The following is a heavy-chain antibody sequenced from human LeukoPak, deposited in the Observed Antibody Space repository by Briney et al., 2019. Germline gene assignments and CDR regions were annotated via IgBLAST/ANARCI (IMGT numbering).Heavy chain of an antibody. V-gene: IGHV4-59*12. CDR1: GGSISSYY. CDR3: ARGGDLYSSGWHFDY. Sequence: SETLSLTCTVSGGSISSYYWSWIRQPPGKGLEWIGYIYHSGSTYYNPSLKSRVTISVDRSKNQFSLKLSSVTAADTAVYYCARGGDLYSSGWHFDYWGQGTLVTVSS. CDR2: IYHSGST. J-gene: IGHJ4*02. D-gene: IGHD6-19*01.